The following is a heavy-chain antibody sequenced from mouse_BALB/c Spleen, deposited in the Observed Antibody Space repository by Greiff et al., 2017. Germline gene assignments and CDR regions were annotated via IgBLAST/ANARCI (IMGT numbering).Heavy chain of an antibody. V-gene: IGHV5-15*02. J-gene: IGHJ4*01. CDR1: GFTFSDYG. CDR3: ARHPYYAMDY. Sequence: EVKLMESGGGLVQPGGSRKLSCAASGFTFSDYGMAWVRQAPGKGPEWVAFISNLAYSIYYADTVTGRFTISRENAKNTLYLEMSSLRSEDTAMYYCARHPYYAMDYWGQGTSVTVSS. CDR2: ISNLAYSI.